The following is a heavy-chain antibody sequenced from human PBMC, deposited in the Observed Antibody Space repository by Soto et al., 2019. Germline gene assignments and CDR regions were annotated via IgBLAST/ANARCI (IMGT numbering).Heavy chain of an antibody. J-gene: IGHJ4*02. CDR2: IYWDDDK. CDR1: GFSLSTSGVG. Sequence: QITLKESGPTLVKPTQTLTLTCTFSGFSLSTSGVGVGWIRQPPGKALEWLALIYWDDDKRYSPSLKSRLTITKDTSKNQVVLTMTNMDTVDTATYYCAHRQLKYSSSWYYFDYWGQGTLVTVSS. CDR3: AHRQLKYSSSWYYFDY. D-gene: IGHD6-13*01. V-gene: IGHV2-5*02.